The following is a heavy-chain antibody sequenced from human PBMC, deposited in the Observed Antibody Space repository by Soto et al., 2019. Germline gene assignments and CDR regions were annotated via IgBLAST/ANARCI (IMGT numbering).Heavy chain of an antibody. Sequence: GASVKVSCKASGGTFSSYAISWVRQAPGQGLEWMGGIIPIFGTANYAQKFQGRVTITADESTSTAYMELSSLRSEDTAVYYCARDAGGAYSSGWYDYYYYGMDVRGQGTTVTVSS. CDR1: GGTFSSYA. J-gene: IGHJ6*02. CDR3: ARDAGGAYSSGWYDYYYYGMDV. CDR2: IIPIFGTA. D-gene: IGHD6-19*01. V-gene: IGHV1-69*13.